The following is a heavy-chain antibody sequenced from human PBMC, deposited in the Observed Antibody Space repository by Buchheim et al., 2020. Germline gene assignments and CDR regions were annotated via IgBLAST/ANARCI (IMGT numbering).Heavy chain of an antibody. CDR3: ARDSRLVGATRGGLGY. J-gene: IGHJ4*02. CDR2: INPNSGGT. V-gene: IGHV1-2*02. CDR1: GYTFTGYY. D-gene: IGHD1-26*01. Sequence: QVQLVQSGAEVKKPGASVKVSCKASGYTFTGYYMHWVRQAPGQGLEWMGWINPNSGGTNYAQKVQGRVTMTRDRSISTAYMELSRLRSDDTAVYYCARDSRLVGATRGGLGYWGQGTL.